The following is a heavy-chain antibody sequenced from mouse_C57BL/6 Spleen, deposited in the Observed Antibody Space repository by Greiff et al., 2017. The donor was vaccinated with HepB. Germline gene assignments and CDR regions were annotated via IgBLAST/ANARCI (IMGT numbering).Heavy chain of an antibody. CDR1: GYTFTDYY. CDR3: ARMYYGSSYWYFDV. D-gene: IGHD1-1*01. CDR2: IYPGSGNT. Sequence: VQLQQSGAELVRPGASVKLSCKASGYTFTDYYINWVKQRPGQGLEWIARIYPGSGNTYYNEKFKGKATLTAEKSSSTAYMQLSSLTSEDSAVYFCARMYYGSSYWYFDVWGTGTTVTVSS. V-gene: IGHV1-76*01. J-gene: IGHJ1*03.